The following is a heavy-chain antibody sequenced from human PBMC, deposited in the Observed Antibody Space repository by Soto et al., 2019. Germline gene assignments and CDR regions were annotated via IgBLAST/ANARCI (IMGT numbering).Heavy chain of an antibody. D-gene: IGHD3-10*01. CDR2: ISGGSSVT. J-gene: IGHJ4*02. V-gene: IGHV3-23*01. CDR3: AKVLSKNYYYPFDF. CDR1: GFTFSDYA. Sequence: PGGSLRLSCTASGFTFSDYAMAWVRQAPGKWLEWVSTISGGSSVTYYGDSVKGRFTISRDNAKKTLFLQLNRLSAEDTATYYCAKVLSKNYYYPFDFWGQGT.